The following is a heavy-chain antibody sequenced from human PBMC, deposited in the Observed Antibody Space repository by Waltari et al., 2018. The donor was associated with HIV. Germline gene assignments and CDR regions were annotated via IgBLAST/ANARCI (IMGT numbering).Heavy chain of an antibody. CDR2: ISRSGSSI. CDR3: ARGGRTTVRHHFDY. J-gene: IGHJ4*02. Sequence: QVQLVESGGGLVKTGGSLRLSCAASGFTFDDYYMSWIRQATGKGLEWVSYISRSGSSIYYADSVKGRFTISRDTAKNSLYLQMNSLRAEDTAVYYCARGGRTTVRHHFDYWGQGTLVTVSS. D-gene: IGHD3-10*01. V-gene: IGHV3-11*01. CDR1: GFTFDDYY.